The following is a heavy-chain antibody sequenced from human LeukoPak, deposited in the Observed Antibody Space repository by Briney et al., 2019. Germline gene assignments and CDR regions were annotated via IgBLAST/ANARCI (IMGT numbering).Heavy chain of an antibody. CDR2: ISGSGGST. CDR3: AKRAAAAGRGPNNWFDP. J-gene: IGHJ5*02. V-gene: IGHV3-23*01. Sequence: PGGSLRLSCAASGFTFSSYAMSRVRQAPGKGLEWVSAISGSGGSTYYADSVKGRFTISRDNSKNTLYLQMNSLRAEDTAVYYCAKRAAAAGRGPNNWFDPWGQGTLVTVSS. CDR1: GFTFSSYA. D-gene: IGHD6-13*01.